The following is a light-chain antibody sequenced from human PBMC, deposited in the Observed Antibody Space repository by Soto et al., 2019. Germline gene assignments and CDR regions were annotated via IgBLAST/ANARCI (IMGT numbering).Light chain of an antibody. Sequence: DVVMTQTPLSLSVDPGQPASISCKSSQSLLHITGETFLFWYLQKPGQSPQLLIYEVSTRVSVVPDRFSGRGSGTDFPLEISRVETDDVGIDYCMQSTQLPPTFGKGTRLVIE. V-gene: IGKV2D-29*02. CDR2: EVS. J-gene: IGKJ5*01. CDR1: QSLLHITGETF. CDR3: MQSTQLPPT.